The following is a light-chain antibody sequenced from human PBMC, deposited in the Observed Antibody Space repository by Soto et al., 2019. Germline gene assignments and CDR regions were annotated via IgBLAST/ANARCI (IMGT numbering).Light chain of an antibody. V-gene: IGKV3-11*01. CDR2: GAS. J-gene: IGKJ5*01. Sequence: IVLTQSPATLSLSPGERATLSCRASETVGTYLAWYQQKPGQAPRLLIYGASNRATGVPPRFSGSGSGTDFTLSISDAEPDDFAVYYCQQSYKRPTFGQGTRLDI. CDR3: QQSYKRPT. CDR1: ETVGTY.